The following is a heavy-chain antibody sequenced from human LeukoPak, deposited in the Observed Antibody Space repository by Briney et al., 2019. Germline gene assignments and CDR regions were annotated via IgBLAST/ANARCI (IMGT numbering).Heavy chain of an antibody. CDR1: GYSISSGYY. D-gene: IGHD2-2*01. Sequence: SETLSLTCAVSGYSISSGYYWGWIRPPPGKGLEWIGNNYHSGSTYYNPSLKSRVTISVDTSKNQFSLKLSSVTAADTAVYYCARDPGVVVVPAAPRGSSEVSDYWGQGTLVTVSS. V-gene: IGHV4-38-2*02. CDR3: ARDPGVVVVPAAPRGSSEVSDY. J-gene: IGHJ4*02. CDR2: NYHSGST.